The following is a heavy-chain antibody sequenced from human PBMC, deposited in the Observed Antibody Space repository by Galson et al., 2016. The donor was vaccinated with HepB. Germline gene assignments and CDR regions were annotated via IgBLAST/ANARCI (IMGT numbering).Heavy chain of an antibody. CDR3: ARVKLPLSVSGTYFNWFDY. J-gene: IGHJ5*01. Sequence: SVKVSCKASGYTFTDYAIHWVRQAPGQRLEWLGWINTGSGNTKNSQNLQGRVTITRDTTATTVYMELSSLRSEDTAVYYRARVKLPLSVSGTYFNWFDYWGQGTLVTVSS. D-gene: IGHD1-26*01. CDR2: INTGSGNT. V-gene: IGHV1-3*04. CDR1: GYTFTDYA.